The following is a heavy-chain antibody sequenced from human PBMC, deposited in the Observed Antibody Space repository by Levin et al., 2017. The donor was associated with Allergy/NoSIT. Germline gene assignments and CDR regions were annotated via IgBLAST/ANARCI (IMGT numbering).Heavy chain of an antibody. Sequence: SETLSLTCVVYGGSFSGYEWGWIRQSPGRGLEWIGEVDHSDYPKYNPSLKSRVTMSVDTSKNQLALKLASVTAADTAVYYCAREENDYDSSGRFRVAAYWGQGTWVPVSS. CDR3: AREENDYDSSGRFRVAAY. D-gene: IGHD3-22*01. CDR1: GGSFSGYE. J-gene: IGHJ4*02. CDR2: VDHSDYP. V-gene: IGHV4-34*01.